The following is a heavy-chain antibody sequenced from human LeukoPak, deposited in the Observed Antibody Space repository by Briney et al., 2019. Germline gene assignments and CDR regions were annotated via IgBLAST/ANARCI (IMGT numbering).Heavy chain of an antibody. D-gene: IGHD2-15*01. V-gene: IGHV4-34*01. J-gene: IGHJ4*02. Sequence: PSETLSLTCAVYGGSFSGYYWSWVRQPPGKGLEWIGEINHSRGTNYNPSLKSRVTISVDTSKNQFSLNLSSVTAADTAVYYCARARRSGGMYWGQGTLVTVSS. CDR3: ARARRSGGMY. CDR2: INHSRGT. CDR1: GGSFSGYY.